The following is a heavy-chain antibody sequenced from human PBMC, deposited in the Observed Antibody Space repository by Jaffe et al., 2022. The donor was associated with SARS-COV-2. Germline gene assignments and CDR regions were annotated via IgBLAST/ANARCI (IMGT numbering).Heavy chain of an antibody. CDR1: GYTFTNYY. J-gene: IGHJ4*02. V-gene: IGHV1-46*01. CDR3: ARAPNGDYSPFDY. CDR2: ITPGGGST. Sequence: QVQLVQSGAEVKKPGASVKVSCKASGYTFTNYYIHWVRQAPGQGLEWMGAITPGGGSTGYAQKFQDRVTMTRDTSTNTMYLELSSLRSDDTAVYYCARAPNGDYSPFDYWGQGTLVTVSS. D-gene: IGHD4-17*01.